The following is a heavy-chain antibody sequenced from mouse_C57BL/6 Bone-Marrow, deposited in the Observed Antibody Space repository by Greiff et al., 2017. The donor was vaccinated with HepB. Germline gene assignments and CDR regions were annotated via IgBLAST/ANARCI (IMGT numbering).Heavy chain of an antibody. Sequence: EVKLMESGGGLVKPGGSLKLSCAASGFTFSSYAMSWVRQTPEKRLEWVATISDGGSYTYYPDNVKGRFTISRDNAKNNLYLQMSHLKSEDTAMYYCAPPYYGSSYVDYWGQGTTRTVSS. CDR1: GFTFSSYA. V-gene: IGHV5-4*03. CDR2: ISDGGSYT. CDR3: APPYYGSSYVDY. D-gene: IGHD1-1*01. J-gene: IGHJ2*01.